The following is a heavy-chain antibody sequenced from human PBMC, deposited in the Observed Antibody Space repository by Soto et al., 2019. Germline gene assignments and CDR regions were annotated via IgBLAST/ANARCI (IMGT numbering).Heavy chain of an antibody. Sequence: PGGSLRLSCAASGFTFSSYWMHWVRQAPGKGLVWVSRINSDGSSTSYADSVKGRFTISRDNAKNTLYLQMNSLRAEDTAVYYCAPSSLYRYYYDSSGYNYWGQGTLVTVSS. V-gene: IGHV3-74*01. D-gene: IGHD3-22*01. CDR2: INSDGSST. J-gene: IGHJ4*02. CDR3: APSSLYRYYYDSSGYNY. CDR1: GFTFSSYW.